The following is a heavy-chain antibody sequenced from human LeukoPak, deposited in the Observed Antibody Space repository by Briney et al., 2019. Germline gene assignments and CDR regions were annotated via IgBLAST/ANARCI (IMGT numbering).Heavy chain of an antibody. CDR2: ISEDGSSK. CDR1: GFTFSKYW. D-gene: IGHD3-22*01. J-gene: IGHJ4*02. CDR3: VSWAGKYYETSYYFLVSTNS. Sequence: GGSLRLSCAASGFTFSKYWMSWIRQAPGKGLEWAADISEDGSSKYYVDSVKGRFTIARDNAKNSLYLQMNSLRVEDTAVYYCVSWAGKYYETSYYFLVSTNSWGQGTLVTVSS. V-gene: IGHV3-7*01.